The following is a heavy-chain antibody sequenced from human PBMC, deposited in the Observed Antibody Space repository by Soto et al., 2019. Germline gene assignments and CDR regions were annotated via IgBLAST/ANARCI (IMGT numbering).Heavy chain of an antibody. CDR3: AREWAPLRGCWFDP. Sequence: QVRLVQSGAEVKKPGASVKLSCKASGYTFTTYAVHWVRQAPGQSLEWMGWINAGNGNTKYSQKFQDRVTLSIDTSASTAYMELNSLTSEDTAIYSCAREWAPLRGCWFDPWGQGALVTVSS. CDR1: GYTFTTYA. V-gene: IGHV1-3*01. CDR2: INAGNGNT. D-gene: IGHD2-8*01. J-gene: IGHJ5*02.